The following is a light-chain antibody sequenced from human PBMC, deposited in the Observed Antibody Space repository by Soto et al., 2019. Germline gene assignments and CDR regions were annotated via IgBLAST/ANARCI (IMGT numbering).Light chain of an antibody. V-gene: IGLV2-14*01. CDR3: TSYTSSRIRV. CDR1: SSDVGGSNY. CDR2: DVS. Sequence: QSALTQPASVSGSPGQSITISCTGTSSDVGGSNYVSWYQQHPGKAPKLMIYDVSNRPSGVSNRFSGSKSGNTASLTISGLQAEDEADYYCTSYTSSRIRVFGGGTKLTV. J-gene: IGLJ3*02.